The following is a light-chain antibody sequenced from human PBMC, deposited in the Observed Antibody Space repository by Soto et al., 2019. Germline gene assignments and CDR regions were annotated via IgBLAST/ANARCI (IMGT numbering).Light chain of an antibody. V-gene: IGKV1D-13*01. CDR2: DAS. CDR3: QQFNNYLFT. Sequence: AIQLTQSPSSLSASVGDRVTITFRASQGISSALAWYQQKPGKAPKLLIYDASSLESGIPSRFSGSGSGTDFTLTISSLQPEDFATYYCQQFNNYLFTFGPGTKVDIK. J-gene: IGKJ3*01. CDR1: QGISSA.